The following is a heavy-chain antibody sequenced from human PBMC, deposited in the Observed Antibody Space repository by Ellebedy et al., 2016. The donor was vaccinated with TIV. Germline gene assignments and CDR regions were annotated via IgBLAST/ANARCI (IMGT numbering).Heavy chain of an antibody. Sequence: MPSETLSLTCTVSGGSISSSSYYWGWIRQPPGKGLEWIGSIYYSGSTYYNPSLKSRVTISVDTSKNQFSLKLSSVTAADTAVYYCARGAHTTLLWFGENGMDVWGQGTTVTVSS. J-gene: IGHJ6*02. CDR2: IYYSGST. V-gene: IGHV4-39*07. CDR1: GGSISSSSYY. CDR3: ARGAHTTLLWFGENGMDV. D-gene: IGHD3-10*01.